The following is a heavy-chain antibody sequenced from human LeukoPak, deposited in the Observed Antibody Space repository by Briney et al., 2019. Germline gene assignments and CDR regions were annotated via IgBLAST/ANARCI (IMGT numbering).Heavy chain of an antibody. CDR3: ARDTRLSVIVVVPAARAFDY. Sequence: ASVKVSCKASGYTFTSYGISWVRQAPGQGLEWMGWISAYNGNTNYAQKLQGRVTMTTDTSTSTAYMEPRSLRSDDTAVYYCARDTRLSVIVVVPAARAFDYWGQGTLVTVSS. CDR2: ISAYNGNT. V-gene: IGHV1-18*01. D-gene: IGHD2-2*01. J-gene: IGHJ4*02. CDR1: GYTFTSYG.